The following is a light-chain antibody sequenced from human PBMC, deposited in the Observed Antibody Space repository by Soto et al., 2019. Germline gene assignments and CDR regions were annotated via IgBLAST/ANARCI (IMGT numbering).Light chain of an antibody. CDR2: EVS. Sequence: DVVMTQSPLSLPVTLGQPASISCRSSRSLIHSDGSTYLSWFQQRPGQSPRRLIYEVSDRDSGVPDRFSGSGSGTDFTLKISRVEAEDVGVYYCMQGTHWPWTFGQGTEVEIK. J-gene: IGKJ1*01. CDR1: RSLIHSDGSTY. CDR3: MQGTHWPWT. V-gene: IGKV2-30*02.